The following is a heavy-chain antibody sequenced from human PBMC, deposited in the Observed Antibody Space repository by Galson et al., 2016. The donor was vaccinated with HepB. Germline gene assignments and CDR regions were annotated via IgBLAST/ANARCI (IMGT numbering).Heavy chain of an antibody. CDR1: GGTFSSFA. CDR2: IIPVFGSA. D-gene: IGHD5-12*01. Sequence: SVKVSCKASGGTFSSFAINWVRQAPGQGLEWMGGIIPVFGSANYAQQFQGRVTITADESTHTAYMELSSLRSEDTAVYYCARDTGYESPFDFWGQGTPVTVSS. V-gene: IGHV1-69*13. CDR3: ARDTGYESPFDF. J-gene: IGHJ4*02.